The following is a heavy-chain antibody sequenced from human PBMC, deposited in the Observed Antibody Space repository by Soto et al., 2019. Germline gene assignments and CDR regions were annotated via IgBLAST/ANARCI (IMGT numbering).Heavy chain of an antibody. J-gene: IGHJ5*02. Sequence: PSETLYLTCAVSGYSISCGFYLGWIRQPPGKGLEWIANIYHSGSAYYTPSLKTRVTTSVDTSKNQISLRLNSVTAADTAVYFCARVRIFDCWFDPWGQGIPVTVSS. CDR2: IYHSGSA. V-gene: IGHV4-38-2*01. D-gene: IGHD3-3*01. CDR1: GYSISCGFY. CDR3: ARVRIFDCWFDP.